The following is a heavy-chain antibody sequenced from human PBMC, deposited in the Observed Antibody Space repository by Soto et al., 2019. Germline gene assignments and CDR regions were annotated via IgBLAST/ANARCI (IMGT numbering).Heavy chain of an antibody. V-gene: IGHV1-8*02. CDR1: GYTFTDFY. Sequence: ASVKVSCKSSGYTFTDFYIHWVRQAPGQGLEWVGWINPNSGNTGYAQKFQGRVTMTRNTSISTAYMELSSLRSEDTAVYYCATSRSNWNDGLFHYWGQGTLVTVSS. J-gene: IGHJ4*02. CDR3: ATSRSNWNDGLFHY. D-gene: IGHD1-20*01. CDR2: INPNSGNT.